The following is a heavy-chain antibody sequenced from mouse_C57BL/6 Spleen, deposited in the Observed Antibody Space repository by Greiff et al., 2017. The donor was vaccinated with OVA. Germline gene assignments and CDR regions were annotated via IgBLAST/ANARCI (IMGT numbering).Heavy chain of an antibody. V-gene: IGHV5-4*03. CDR1: GFTFSSYA. J-gene: IGHJ4*01. Sequence: DVKLVESGGGLVKPGGSLKLSCAASGFTFSSYAMSWVRQTPEQRLEWVATISDGGSYTYYQDNVKGRFTISRDNAKNNLYLQMSHLKSEDTAMYYCASGSSYAMDYWGQGTSVTVSS. CDR3: ASGSSYAMDY. D-gene: IGHD1-3*01. CDR2: ISDGGSYT.